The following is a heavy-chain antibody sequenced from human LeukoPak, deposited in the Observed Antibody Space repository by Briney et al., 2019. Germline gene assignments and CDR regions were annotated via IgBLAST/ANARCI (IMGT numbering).Heavy chain of an antibody. CDR3: AKDSPTRYCSSTSCYFS. V-gene: IGHV3-30*02. J-gene: IGHJ5*02. CDR2: IRYDGSNK. Sequence: GGSLRLSCAASGFTFSSYGMHWVRQAPGKGLEWVAFIRYDGSNKYYADSVKGRFTISRDNSKNTLYLQMNSLRAEDTAVYYCAKDSPTRYCSSTSCYFSWGQGTPVTVSS. CDR1: GFTFSSYG. D-gene: IGHD2-2*01.